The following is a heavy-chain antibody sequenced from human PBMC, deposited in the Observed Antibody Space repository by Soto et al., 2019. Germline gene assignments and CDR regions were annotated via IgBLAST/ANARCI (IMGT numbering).Heavy chain of an antibody. D-gene: IGHD1-26*01. CDR2: IYYSGST. CDR3: ATQEVGGSYVYTFDP. V-gene: IGHV4-39*01. CDR1: GGSITSSSYY. Sequence: LSLTCTVSGGSITSSSYYWGWIRQPPGKGLEWIGSIYYSGSTYYNPSLKSRVTISVDTSKNQFSLKLSSVTAADTAVYYCATQEVGGSYVYTFDPWGQGTLVTVS. J-gene: IGHJ5*02.